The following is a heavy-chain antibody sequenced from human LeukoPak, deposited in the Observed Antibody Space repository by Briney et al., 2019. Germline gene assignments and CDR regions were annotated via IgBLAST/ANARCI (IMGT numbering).Heavy chain of an antibody. D-gene: IGHD3-9*01. V-gene: IGHV3-43*02. CDR2: ISGDGGST. Sequence: GSLRLSCAATGFTFADYAMHWVRQAPRKGLEWVSLISGDGGSTYYADSVKGRFTISRDNSKNSLYLQMNSLRTEYTALYYSAKDTHYDILTGYYPTLDYWGQGTLVTVSS. CDR3: AKDTHYDILTGYYPTLDY. J-gene: IGHJ4*02. CDR1: GFTFADYA.